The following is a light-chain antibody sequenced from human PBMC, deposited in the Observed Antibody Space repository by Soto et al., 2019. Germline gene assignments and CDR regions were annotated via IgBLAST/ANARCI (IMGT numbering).Light chain of an antibody. Sequence: QSVLTQPPSVSEAPGQRVTISCTGSSSNIGAGYEAHWYQQVPGTAPKLLIYENNNRPSGVPDRFSGSKSGTSASLAITGFQAEDEAECYCQSYDSGLSGYVFGTGTKLTVL. CDR1: SSNIGAGYE. CDR2: ENN. V-gene: IGLV1-40*01. CDR3: QSYDSGLSGYV. J-gene: IGLJ1*01.